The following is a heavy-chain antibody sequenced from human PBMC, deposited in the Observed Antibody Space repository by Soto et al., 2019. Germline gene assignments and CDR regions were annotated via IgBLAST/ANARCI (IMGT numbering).Heavy chain of an antibody. CDR2: INAGNGNT. J-gene: IGHJ4*02. CDR1: VYTFTIYV. V-gene: IGHV1-3*01. CDR3: ARGDCSSTSCLHIDY. Sequence: ASVKVSCKASVYTFTIYVVHWLRQAPGQRLEWMGWINAGNGNTKYSQKFQGRVTITRDTSASTAYMELSSLRSEDTAVYYCARGDCSSTSCLHIDYWGQGTLVTVSS. D-gene: IGHD2-2*01.